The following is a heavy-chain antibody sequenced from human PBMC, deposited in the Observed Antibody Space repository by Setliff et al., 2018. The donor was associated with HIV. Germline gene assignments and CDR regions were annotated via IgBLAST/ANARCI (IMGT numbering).Heavy chain of an antibody. CDR3: ATCPWDFFGYSGYDVIDY. V-gene: IGHV4-59*11. J-gene: IGHJ4*02. CDR1: GASMRGHY. D-gene: IGHD5-12*01. Sequence: SETLCLTCTVSGASMRGHYWNWIRQPPGKTLEWIGYIYDSGSTNYNPSLASRVTMSLDTSKNHFSLKLTSVTAADSAVYHCATCPWDFFGYSGYDVIDYWGPGTQVTVSS. CDR2: IYDSGST.